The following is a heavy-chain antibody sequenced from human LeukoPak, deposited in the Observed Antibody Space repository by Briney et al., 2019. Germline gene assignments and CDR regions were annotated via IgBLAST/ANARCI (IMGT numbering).Heavy chain of an antibody. D-gene: IGHD3-22*01. CDR3: ARSPYDSSGGVFDY. J-gene: IGHJ4*02. Sequence: PSETLSLTCTVSGGSISSYYWSWIRQPPGKGLEWIGYIYYSGSTNYNPSLKSRVTISVDTSKNQFSLKLSSVTAADTAVYYCARSPYDSSGGVFDYWGQGTLVTVSS. CDR1: GGSISSYY. CDR2: IYYSGST. V-gene: IGHV4-59*01.